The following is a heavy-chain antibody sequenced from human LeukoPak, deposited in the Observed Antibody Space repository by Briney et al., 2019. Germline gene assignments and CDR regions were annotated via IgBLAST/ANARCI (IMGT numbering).Heavy chain of an antibody. J-gene: IGHJ3*01. V-gene: IGHV4-4*07. CDR3: ARSRCYNCAFDF. D-gene: IGHD2-2*02. Sequence: ADTLRLTCTVSGVSISSYYLSWIRQPAGKGLELIGRIYASGSTNYNPSLKSRGIMSVGASEKQFSLKQISVPAADTGVYYCARSRCYNCAFDFWGQGTMVTVSS. CDR2: IYASGST. CDR1: GVSISSYY.